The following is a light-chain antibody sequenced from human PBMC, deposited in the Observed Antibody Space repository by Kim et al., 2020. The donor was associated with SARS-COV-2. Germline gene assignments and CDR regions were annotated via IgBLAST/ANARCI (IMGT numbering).Light chain of an antibody. V-gene: IGKV1-5*03. J-gene: IGKJ1*01. Sequence: DIQMTQSPSTLSASVGDIVIITCRASQSISSWLAWYQQKPGKAPKLLIYKASSLESGVPSRFSGSGSGTEFTLTISSLQPDDFATYYCQQYNSYSRTFGQGTKVDIK. CDR2: KAS. CDR1: QSISSW. CDR3: QQYNSYSRT.